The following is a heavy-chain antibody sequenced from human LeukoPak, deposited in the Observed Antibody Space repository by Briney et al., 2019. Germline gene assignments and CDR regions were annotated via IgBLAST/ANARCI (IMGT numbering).Heavy chain of an antibody. CDR2: IYYSGST. J-gene: IGHJ4*02. Sequence: SETLSLTCTVSGGSISSYYWSWIRQPPGKGLEWIGYIYYSGSTHYNPSLKSRVAISVDTSKNQFSLKLSSVTAADTAVYYCARAGFSSGFYYLDYWGQGTLVTVSS. D-gene: IGHD3-22*01. V-gene: IGHV4-59*01. CDR3: ARAGFSSGFYYLDY. CDR1: GGSISSYY.